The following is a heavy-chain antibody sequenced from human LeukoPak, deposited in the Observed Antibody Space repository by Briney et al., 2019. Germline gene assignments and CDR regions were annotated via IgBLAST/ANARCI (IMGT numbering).Heavy chain of an antibody. Sequence: GGSLRLSCAASGFTFSSYGMHWVRQAPGKGLEWVAFIRYDGSNKYYADSVKGRFTISRDNSKNTLYLQMNSLRAEDTAVYYCAKVDRLGYCSSTSCYVGGHDAFDIWGQETMVTISS. CDR2: IRYDGSNK. J-gene: IGHJ3*02. V-gene: IGHV3-30*02. CDR3: AKVDRLGYCSSTSCYVGGHDAFDI. D-gene: IGHD2-2*01. CDR1: GFTFSSYG.